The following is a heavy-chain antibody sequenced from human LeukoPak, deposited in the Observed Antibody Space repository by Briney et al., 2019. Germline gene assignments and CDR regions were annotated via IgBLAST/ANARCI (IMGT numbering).Heavy chain of an antibody. V-gene: IGHV4-30-2*01. CDR1: GGSISSGGYS. CDR3: ASMATGYSSSTSCGDWYFDL. D-gene: IGHD2-2*03. Sequence: TSSETLSLTCAVSGGSISSGGYSWRWIRQPPGKGLEWIGYIYHSGSTYYNPSLKSRVTISVDRSKNQFSLKLSSVTAADTAVYYCASMATGYSSSTSCGDWYFDLWGRGTLATVSS. CDR2: IYHSGST. J-gene: IGHJ2*01.